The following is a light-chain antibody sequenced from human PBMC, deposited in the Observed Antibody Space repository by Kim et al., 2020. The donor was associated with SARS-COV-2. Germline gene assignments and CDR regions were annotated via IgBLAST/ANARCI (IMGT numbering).Light chain of an antibody. Sequence: AFVGDRITITLRASQGIRNDVGWYQQKPGKAPKLLIFAASTLESGVPSRVSGSGSGTDFTLTISSLQPEDFATYYCLQDYNYPRTFGQGTKVHIK. CDR1: QGIRND. CDR3: LQDYNYPRT. V-gene: IGKV1-6*01. CDR2: AAS. J-gene: IGKJ1*01.